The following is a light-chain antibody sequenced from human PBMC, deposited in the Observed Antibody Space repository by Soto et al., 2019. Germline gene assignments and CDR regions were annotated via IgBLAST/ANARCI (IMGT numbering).Light chain of an antibody. V-gene: IGKV3-20*01. J-gene: IGKJ2*01. Sequence: EIVLTQSPGTLSLSPGERATLSCRASQSVSSSYLAWYQQKPGQPPSLLFYGASSRATGIPDRFSGSGSGTDFTLTISRLEPEDFAVYYCQQYGSSPYTFGQGTKLEIK. CDR1: QSVSSSY. CDR2: GAS. CDR3: QQYGSSPYT.